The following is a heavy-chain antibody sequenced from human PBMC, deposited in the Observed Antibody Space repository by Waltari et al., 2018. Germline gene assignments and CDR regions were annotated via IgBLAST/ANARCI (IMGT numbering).Heavy chain of an antibody. CDR1: GFTFSGSA. CDR3: TRQDSPG. Sequence: EVQLVESGGGLVQPGGSLKLSCAASGFTFSGSAMHWVRQASGKGLELVCRIRSIANSFATSYAASVKGRFTISRDDSKHTAYLQMNSLKTEDTAVYYCTRQDSPGWGQGTLVTVSS. V-gene: IGHV3-73*02. J-gene: IGHJ4*02. D-gene: IGHD3-22*01. CDR2: IRSIANSFAT.